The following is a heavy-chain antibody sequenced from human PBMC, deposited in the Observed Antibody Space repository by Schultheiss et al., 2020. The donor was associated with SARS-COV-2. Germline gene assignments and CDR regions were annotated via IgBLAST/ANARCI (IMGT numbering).Heavy chain of an antibody. Sequence: ASVKVSCKASGYTFTSYDINWVRQATGQGLEWMGWMKPNSGNTGYAQKFQGRVTMTRNTSISTAYMELSSLRSEDTAVYYCATNPVEMATTGAFDIWGQGTMVTVSS. D-gene: IGHD5-24*01. CDR2: MKPNSGNT. J-gene: IGHJ3*02. V-gene: IGHV1-8*01. CDR1: GYTFTSYD. CDR3: ATNPVEMATTGAFDI.